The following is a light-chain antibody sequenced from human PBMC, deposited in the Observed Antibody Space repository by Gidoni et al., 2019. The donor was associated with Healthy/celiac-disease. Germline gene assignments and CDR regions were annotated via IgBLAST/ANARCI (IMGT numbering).Light chain of an antibody. CDR1: QSVVYSSNNKNY. CDR3: QQYYSTPIT. V-gene: IGKV4-1*01. CDR2: WAS. Sequence: TLITQSPDSLAWSHGERATINCKSSQSVVYSSNNKNYLAWYQQKPGQPPKLLIYWASTRESGVPDRFSGSGSGTDFTLTISSLQAEDLAVYYCQQYYSTPITFGQGTRLEIK. J-gene: IGKJ5*01.